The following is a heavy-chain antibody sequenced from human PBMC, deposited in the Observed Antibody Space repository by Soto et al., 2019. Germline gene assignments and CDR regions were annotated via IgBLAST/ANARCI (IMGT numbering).Heavy chain of an antibody. Sequence: GGSLRLSCAASGFTFSSYAMSWVRQAPGKGLEWVSAISGSGGSTYYADSVKGRFTISRDNSKNTLYLQMNSLRAEDTAVYYCAKDGGSSWYSGLGALDTLDYWGQGTLVTVSS. CDR3: AKDGGSSWYSGLGALDTLDY. CDR1: GFTFSSYA. D-gene: IGHD6-13*01. CDR2: ISGSGGST. V-gene: IGHV3-23*01. J-gene: IGHJ4*02.